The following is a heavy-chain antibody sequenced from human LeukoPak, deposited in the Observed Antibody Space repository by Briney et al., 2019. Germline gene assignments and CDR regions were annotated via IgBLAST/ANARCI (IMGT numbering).Heavy chain of an antibody. CDR2: ISSSSSYI. J-gene: IGHJ4*02. V-gene: IGHV3-21*01. D-gene: IGHD4-17*01. CDR1: GFTFSSYA. Sequence: GGSLRLSCAASGFTFSSYAMSWVRQAPGEGLEWVSSISSSSSYIYYADSVKGRFTISRDNAKNSLYLQMNSLRAEDTAVYYCAGTYGDDPSNFDYWGQGTLVTVSS. CDR3: AGTYGDDPSNFDY.